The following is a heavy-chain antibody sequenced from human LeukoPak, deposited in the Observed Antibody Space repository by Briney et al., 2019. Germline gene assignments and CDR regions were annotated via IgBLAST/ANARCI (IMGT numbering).Heavy chain of an antibody. Sequence: PGGSLRLSYAASGFTFSSYTMNWVRQAPGKGLEWVSSITSSGSYIYYADSVKGRFTISRDNAKNSLYLQMNSLRVEDTAVYYCARGAYSSSWNCEHWGQGTLVTVSS. J-gene: IGHJ1*01. CDR1: GFTFSSYT. CDR2: ITSSGSYI. CDR3: ARGAYSSSWNCEH. V-gene: IGHV3-21*01. D-gene: IGHD6-13*01.